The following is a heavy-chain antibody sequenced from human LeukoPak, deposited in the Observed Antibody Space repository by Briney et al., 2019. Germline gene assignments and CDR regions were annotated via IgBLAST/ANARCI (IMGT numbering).Heavy chain of an antibody. Sequence: PSETLSLTCTVSGGSISSGGYYWSWIRQHPGKGLEWIGYIYYSGNPSYNPSLKSRVTISVDTSKNQFSLKLSSVTAADTAVYYSARGRGLTGSYYFDYWGQGTLVTVSS. CDR3: ARGRGLTGSYYFDY. V-gene: IGHV4-31*03. CDR1: GGSISSGGYY. J-gene: IGHJ4*02. D-gene: IGHD3-9*01. CDR2: IYYSGNP.